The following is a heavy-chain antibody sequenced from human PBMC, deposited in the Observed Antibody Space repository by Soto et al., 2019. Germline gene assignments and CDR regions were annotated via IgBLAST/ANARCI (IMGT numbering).Heavy chain of an antibody. V-gene: IGHV3-30-3*01. CDR2: ISHDGSNK. J-gene: IGHJ4*02. CDR1: GFTFSGYD. D-gene: IGHD6-19*01. CDR3: ARDQGSGWIDY. Sequence: QVQLVESGGGVVQPGRSLRLSCAASGFTFSGYDMHWVRQAPGEGLEWVTVISHDGSNKYYAGSVKGRFTIYRDNSKESLYLQMNSLRGEDTALYFCARDQGSGWIDYWGQGTLVTVSS.